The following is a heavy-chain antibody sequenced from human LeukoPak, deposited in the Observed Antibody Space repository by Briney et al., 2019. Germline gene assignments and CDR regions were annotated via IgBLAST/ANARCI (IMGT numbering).Heavy chain of an antibody. V-gene: IGHV1-2*02. CDR1: GYTFTSYY. CDR3: ARDRYCSSTSCEPFDY. J-gene: IGHJ4*02. Sequence: ASVKVSCKASGYTFTSYYMHWVRQAPGQGLEWMGWINPNSGGTNYAQKFQGRVTMTRDTSISTAYMELSRLRSDDTAVYYCARDRYCSSTSCEPFDYWGQGTLVTVSS. D-gene: IGHD2-2*01. CDR2: INPNSGGT.